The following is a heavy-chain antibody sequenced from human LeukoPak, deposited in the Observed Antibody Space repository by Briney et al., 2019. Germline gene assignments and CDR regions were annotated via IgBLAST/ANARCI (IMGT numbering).Heavy chain of an antibody. V-gene: IGHV4-34*01. CDR2: INHSGST. J-gene: IGHJ4*02. CDR1: GGSFSGYY. D-gene: IGHD4-11*01. Sequence: SETLSLTCAVYGGSFSGYYWSWTRQPPGKGLEWIGEINHSGSTNYNPSLKSRVTISVDTSKNQFSLKLSSVTAADTAVYYCARGGRYSVSIWGLGDYWGQGTLVTVSS. CDR3: ARGGRYSVSIWGLGDY.